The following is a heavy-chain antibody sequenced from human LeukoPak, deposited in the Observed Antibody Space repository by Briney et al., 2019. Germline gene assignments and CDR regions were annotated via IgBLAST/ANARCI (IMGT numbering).Heavy chain of an antibody. CDR1: GGSVSSDH. D-gene: IGHD6-19*01. CDR3: ARQSPNSSGWYDFDY. V-gene: IGHV4-59*08. Sequence: SETPSLTCSVSGGSVSSDHWNWIRQPPGKGLEWIGYINYSGTTNYNPSLKSRVTISIDTSKNQFSLKLSSVTAADTAVYYCARQSPNSSGWYDFDYWGQGTLVTVSS. J-gene: IGHJ4*02. CDR2: INYSGTT.